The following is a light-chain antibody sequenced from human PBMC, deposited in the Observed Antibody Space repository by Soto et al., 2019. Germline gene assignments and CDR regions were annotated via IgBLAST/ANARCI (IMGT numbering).Light chain of an antibody. J-gene: IGLJ1*01. CDR2: DVD. Sequence: QSVLTQPASVSGSPGQSITISCTGTSSDIGAYNYVSWYQQYPDKAPNLMIYDVDNRPSGVSNRFSGPKSGNTASLTISGLQAEDEADYYCSSYTGSSSLYVFGTGTKLTVL. V-gene: IGLV2-14*01. CDR1: SSDIGAYNY. CDR3: SSYTGSSSLYV.